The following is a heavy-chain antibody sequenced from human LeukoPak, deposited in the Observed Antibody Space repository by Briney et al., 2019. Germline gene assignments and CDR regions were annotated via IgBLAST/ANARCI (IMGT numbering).Heavy chain of an antibody. CDR1: GGSISSYY. V-gene: IGHV4-59*01. CDR3: ARADLYDSSGFLLPPAEYFQH. D-gene: IGHD3-22*01. Sequence: SETLSLACTISGGSISSYYWSWIRQPPGKGLEWIGYIYYSGSTNYNPSLKSRVTISVDTSKNQFSLKLSSVTAADTAVFYCARADLYDSSGFLLPPAEYFQHWGQGTLVTVSS. J-gene: IGHJ1*01. CDR2: IYYSGST.